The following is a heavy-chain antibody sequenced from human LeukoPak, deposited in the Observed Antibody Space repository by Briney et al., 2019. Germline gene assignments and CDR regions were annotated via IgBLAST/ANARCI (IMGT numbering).Heavy chain of an antibody. V-gene: IGHV4-39*01. CDR2: IYYSGST. J-gene: IGHJ5*02. D-gene: IGHD3-22*01. CDR3: ASQYYYDSSGYGETPFDP. CDR1: SGSISSSSYY. Sequence: SETLSLTCTVSSGSISSSSYYWGWIRQPPGKGLEWIGSIYYSGSTYYNPSLKSRVTISVDTSKNQFSLKLSAVIAADTAVYYCASQYYYDSSGYGETPFDPWGQGTLVTVSS.